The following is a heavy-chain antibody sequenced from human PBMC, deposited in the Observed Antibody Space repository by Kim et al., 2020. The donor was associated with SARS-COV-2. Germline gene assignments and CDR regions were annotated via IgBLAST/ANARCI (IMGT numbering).Heavy chain of an antibody. Sequence: ASVKVSCKASGYTFTSYAMNWVRQAPGQGLEWMGWINTNTGNPTYAQGFTGRFVFSLDTSVSTAYLQISSLRAEDTAVYYCATVYDFDWLLYFDYWGQGTLVTVSS. D-gene: IGHD3-9*01. CDR1: GYTFTSYA. J-gene: IGHJ4*02. CDR3: ATVYDFDWLLYFDY. V-gene: IGHV7-4-1*02. CDR2: INTNTGNP.